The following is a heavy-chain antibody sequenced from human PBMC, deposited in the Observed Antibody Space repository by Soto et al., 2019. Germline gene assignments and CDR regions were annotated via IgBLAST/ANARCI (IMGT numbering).Heavy chain of an antibody. CDR1: GFTFSSYA. V-gene: IGHV3-23*01. J-gene: IGHJ4*02. Sequence: GGSLRLSCAASGFTFSSYAMSWVRQAPGKGLEWVSAISGSGGSTYYADSVKGRFTISRDNSKNTLYLQMNSLRAEDTAVYYCAKRRHCDILTGYYTDYFDYWGQGTLVTSPQ. D-gene: IGHD3-9*01. CDR3: AKRRHCDILTGYYTDYFDY. CDR2: ISGSGGST.